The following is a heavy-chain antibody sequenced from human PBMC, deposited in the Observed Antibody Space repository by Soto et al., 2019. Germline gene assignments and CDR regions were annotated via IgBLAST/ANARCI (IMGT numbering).Heavy chain of an antibody. V-gene: IGHV4-30-2*01. Sequence: PSETLSLTCTVSNGSVSSGTYSWSWVRQPPGKGLEWIGYIYYSETTYYTPSLKSRLTMSMDRANDHFSLNLTSVTAADTAVYFCARGHYYYGMDVWGQGITVTVSS. J-gene: IGHJ6*02. CDR3: ARGHYYYGMDV. CDR1: NGSVSSGTYS. CDR2: IYYSETT.